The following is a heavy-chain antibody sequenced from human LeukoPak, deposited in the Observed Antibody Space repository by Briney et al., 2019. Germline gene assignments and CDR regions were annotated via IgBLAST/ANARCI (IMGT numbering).Heavy chain of an antibody. J-gene: IGHJ3*02. Sequence: GGSLRLSCAASGFTFSSYGMHWVRQAPGKGLEWVAFIRYDGSNKYYADSVKGRFTISRNNSKNTLYLQMNSLRAEDTAVYYCAKDGSGFWSGYYYWATHRTAFDIWGQGTMVTVSS. D-gene: IGHD3-3*01. V-gene: IGHV3-30*02. CDR1: GFTFSSYG. CDR2: IRYDGSNK. CDR3: AKDGSGFWSGYYYWATHRTAFDI.